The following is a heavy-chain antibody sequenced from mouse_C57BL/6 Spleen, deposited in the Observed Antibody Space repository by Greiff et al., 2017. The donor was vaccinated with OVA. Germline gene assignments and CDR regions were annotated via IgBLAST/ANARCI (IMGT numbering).Heavy chain of an antibody. V-gene: IGHV1-74*01. CDR3: AIWEIYYDYDGDY. CDR2: IHPSDSNT. D-gene: IGHD2-4*01. CDR1: GYTFTSYW. Sequence: VQLQQPGAELVKPGASVKVSCKASGYTFTSYWMHWVKQRPGQGLEWIGRIHPSDSNTNYNQKFKGKATLTVDKSSSTAYMQLSSLTSEDSAVYYCAIWEIYYDYDGDYWGQGTTLTVSS. J-gene: IGHJ2*01.